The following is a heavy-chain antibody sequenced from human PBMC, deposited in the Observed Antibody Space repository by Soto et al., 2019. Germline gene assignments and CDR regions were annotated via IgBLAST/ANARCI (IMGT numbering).Heavy chain of an antibody. V-gene: IGHV1-3*01. D-gene: IGHD2-2*01. CDR2: INAGNGNT. CDR1: GYTFTRYA. J-gene: IGHJ4*02. CDR3: ARAGDDCSAAKCYVIDY. Sequence: ASVKVSCKASGYTFTRYAMHWVRQAPGQRLEWMGWINAGNGNTKYSQKFQGRVTITTDTSARTAYMDLSSLRSEDTAMYYCARAGDDCSAAKCYVIDYWGQGTLVTVSS.